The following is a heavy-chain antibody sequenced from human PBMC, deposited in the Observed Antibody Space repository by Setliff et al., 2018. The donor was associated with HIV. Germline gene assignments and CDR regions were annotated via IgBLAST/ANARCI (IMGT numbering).Heavy chain of an antibody. D-gene: IGHD3-10*01. J-gene: IGHJ4*02. Sequence: SETLSLTCTVSGGSISSSSSYWTWTRQPPGKGLEWIGNIHYSGSTNYNPSLKSRVTISVDTSRSQFSLKLSSVTAADTAVYYCARGRDKYGPIDYWGQGTLVTVSS. CDR1: GGSISSSSSY. V-gene: IGHV4-61*01. CDR3: ARGRDKYGPIDY. CDR2: IHYSGST.